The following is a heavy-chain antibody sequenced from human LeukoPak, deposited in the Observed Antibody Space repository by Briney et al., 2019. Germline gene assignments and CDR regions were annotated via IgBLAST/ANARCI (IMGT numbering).Heavy chain of an antibody. D-gene: IGHD3-16*02. CDR1: GYTFTSYY. V-gene: IGHV1-46*01. CDR2: INPSGGST. Sequence: ASVKVSCKASGYTFTSYYMHWVRQAPGQGLEWMGIINPSGGSTSYAQKFQGRVTMTRDTSTSTVYMELSSLRSADTAVYYCARVRVWGSYRPRYFDYWGQGTLVTVSS. J-gene: IGHJ4*02. CDR3: ARVRVWGSYRPRYFDY.